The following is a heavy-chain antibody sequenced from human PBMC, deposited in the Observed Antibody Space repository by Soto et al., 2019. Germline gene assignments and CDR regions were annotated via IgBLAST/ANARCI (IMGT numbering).Heavy chain of an antibody. J-gene: IGHJ4*02. V-gene: IGHV3-30*18. Sequence: GGSLRLFCAASGFTFSYYGLHWVRHAPGKGLEWVAGISYDGSNRYYGDSVKGRFSISRDNPNNTLYLQMNSLRDEDTAVYYCAKGGRIPTSSVDYWGQGTLVTVSS. D-gene: IGHD2-2*01. CDR3: AKGGRIPTSSVDY. CDR2: ISYDGSNR. CDR1: GFTFSYYG.